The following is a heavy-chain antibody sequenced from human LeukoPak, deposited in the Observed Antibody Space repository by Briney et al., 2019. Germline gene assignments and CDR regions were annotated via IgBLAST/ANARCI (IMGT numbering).Heavy chain of an antibody. V-gene: IGHV4-34*01. J-gene: IGHJ4*02. D-gene: IGHD2-15*01. Sequence: PSETLSLTCAVYGGSFSGYYWSWIRQPPGKGLEWIGEINHSGSTNYNPSLKSRVTISVDTSKNQFSLKLSSVTAAETAVYYCARGSGIEAFDYWGQGTLVTVSS. CDR3: ARGSGIEAFDY. CDR1: GGSFSGYY. CDR2: INHSGST.